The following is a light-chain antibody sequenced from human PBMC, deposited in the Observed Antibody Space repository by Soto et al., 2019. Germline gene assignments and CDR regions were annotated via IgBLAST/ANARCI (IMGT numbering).Light chain of an antibody. V-gene: IGKV3-20*01. Sequence: EIVLTQSPGTLSLSQGERATLSCRASQSVSSSYLAWYQQKPGQAPRLLIYGASSRATGIPDRFSGSGSGTDFTLTISRLEPDDFAVYYCHQYGSSPRTFGQGTQVEIK. CDR3: HQYGSSPRT. J-gene: IGKJ1*01. CDR2: GAS. CDR1: QSVSSSY.